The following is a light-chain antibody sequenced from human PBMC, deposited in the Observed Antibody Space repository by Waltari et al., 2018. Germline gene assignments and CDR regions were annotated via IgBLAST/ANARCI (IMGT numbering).Light chain of an antibody. V-gene: IGLV3-21*04. Sequence: SYVLTQPPSVSVAPGETASVPCVGDNIGSKSVHGYQQKPGQAPMVVIYYDNDRPSGIPERFSGSKSGDTATLTISRVEAGDEADYYCQVWDSSVDRRVFGAGTKVTV. CDR2: YDN. CDR1: NIGSKS. CDR3: QVWDSSVDRRV. J-gene: IGLJ1*01.